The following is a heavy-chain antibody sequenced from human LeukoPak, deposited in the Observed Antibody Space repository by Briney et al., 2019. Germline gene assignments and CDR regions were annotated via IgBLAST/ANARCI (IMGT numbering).Heavy chain of an antibody. Sequence: PGESLKISCKASGKNLNTSWIGWVRQMPGKGLEWMGIIYPRDSDTKYSPSLQGQVTISADKSTSTAYLQWGSLKASDTAIYYCARMALFGSGSDYWGWFDPWGQGTLVTVSS. J-gene: IGHJ5*02. CDR1: GKNLNTSW. CDR2: IYPRDSDT. V-gene: IGHV5-51*01. CDR3: ARMALFGSGSDYWGWFDP. D-gene: IGHD3-10*01.